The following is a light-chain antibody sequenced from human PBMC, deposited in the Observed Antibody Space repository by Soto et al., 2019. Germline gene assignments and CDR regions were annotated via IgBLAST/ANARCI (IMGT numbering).Light chain of an antibody. CDR1: RSVPH. Sequence: EIVLTQSPGTLSLSPGERATLSARASRSVPHFAWNKQKPGQAPRVLMFDAFTRASGTPARFSGSGSGTDFTLTISSLEPEDFAVYYCQQRGDRPMYTFGQGTILEI. CDR2: DAF. V-gene: IGKV3-11*01. J-gene: IGKJ2*01. CDR3: QQRGDRPMYT.